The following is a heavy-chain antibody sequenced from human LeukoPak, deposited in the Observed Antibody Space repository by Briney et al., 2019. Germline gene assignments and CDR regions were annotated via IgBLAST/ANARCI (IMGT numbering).Heavy chain of an antibody. D-gene: IGHD2-2*01. J-gene: IGHJ5*02. V-gene: IGHV1-24*01. CDR3: ARDFQTYCSSTSCYPNWFDP. CDR1: GYTLTELS. CDR2: FDPEDGET. Sequence: ASVKVSCKVSGYTLTELSMHWVRQAPGKGLEWMGGFDPEDGETIYAQKFQGRVTITRDTSASTAYMELSSLRSEDTAVYYCARDFQTYCSSTSCYPNWFDPWGQGTLVTVSS.